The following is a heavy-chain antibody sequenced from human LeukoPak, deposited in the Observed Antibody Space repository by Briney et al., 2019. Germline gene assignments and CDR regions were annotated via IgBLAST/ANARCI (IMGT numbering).Heavy chain of an antibody. CDR2: IRYDGSNK. J-gene: IGHJ4*02. V-gene: IGHV3-30*02. D-gene: IGHD2-15*01. CDR1: GFTFSSYG. Sequence: GGSQTLFCAPSGFTFSSYGMHWVRQAPGKGLEWVAFIRYDGSNKYYEESEKGRFTISRDNSKNTLYLQMNILRAEDTAVYYCPIVVVVAATRAFDYWGQGTLVTVSS. CDR3: PIVVVVAATRAFDY.